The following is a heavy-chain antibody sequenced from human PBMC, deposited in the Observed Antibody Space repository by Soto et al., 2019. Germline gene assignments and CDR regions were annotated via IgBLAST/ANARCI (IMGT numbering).Heavy chain of an antibody. J-gene: IGHJ5*02. CDR1: GYKFTSSW. CDR2: IFPSDSDT. CDR3: ARKDKSGYFNWFDP. D-gene: IGHD3-22*01. Sequence: PGESLKSSGRTSGYKFTSSWIAWVRQMPGKGLGWMGIIFPSDSDTRYSPSFQGQVTISADRSTSTVFLQWASLKASDTAVYFCARKDKSGYFNWFDPWGQGTLVTVSS. V-gene: IGHV5-51*01.